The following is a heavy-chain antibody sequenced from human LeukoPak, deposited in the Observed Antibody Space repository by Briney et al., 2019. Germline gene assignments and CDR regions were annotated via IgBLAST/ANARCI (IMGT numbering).Heavy chain of an antibody. J-gene: IGHJ5*02. V-gene: IGHV4-59*08. CDR1: GGSIINYY. Sequence: PSETLSLSRTVSGGSIINYYWSWIRQFPGKGLEWIAYTFSSGDTFSSADTNYNPSLKSRVTISVDKSNSQFSLKLSSVTAADTAVYYCARHVGSAYDRWSYPWGQGTLVTVSS. CDR3: ARHVGSAYDRWSYP. D-gene: IGHD5-12*01. CDR2: TFSSGDTFSSADT.